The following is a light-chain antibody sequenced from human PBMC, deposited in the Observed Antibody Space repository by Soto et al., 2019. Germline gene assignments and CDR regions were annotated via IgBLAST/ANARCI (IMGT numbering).Light chain of an antibody. CDR3: QQYNYWPT. CDR2: DAS. V-gene: IGKV3-15*01. J-gene: IGKJ1*01. CDR1: QSVRSN. Sequence: EIVMTQSPATLSVSPGERATLSCRASQSVRSNLAWYRQKPGQAPRLLIYDASTRATGIPARFSGSGSETEFTLTISSLQSEDFAVYYCQQYNYWPTFGQGTKVEVK.